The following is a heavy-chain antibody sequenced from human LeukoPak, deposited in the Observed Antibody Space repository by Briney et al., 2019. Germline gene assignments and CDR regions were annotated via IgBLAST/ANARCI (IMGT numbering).Heavy chain of an antibody. CDR3: ARDPTMVRGTMDV. D-gene: IGHD3-10*01. Sequence: PGGSLRLSCAASGFTFSSYGMHWVRQAPGKGLEWVAFIRYDGSNKYYADSVKGRFTISRDNSKNTLYLQMNSLRAEDTAVYYCARDPTMVRGTMDVWGKGTTVTVSS. J-gene: IGHJ6*03. V-gene: IGHV3-30*02. CDR2: IRYDGSNK. CDR1: GFTFSSYG.